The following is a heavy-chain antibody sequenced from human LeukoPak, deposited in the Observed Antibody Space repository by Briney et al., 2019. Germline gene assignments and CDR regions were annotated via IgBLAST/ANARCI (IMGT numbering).Heavy chain of an antibody. Sequence: ASVKVSCKASGGTFSSYAISWVRQAPGQGLEWMGRIIPIFGTANYAQKFQGRVTITTDESTSTAYMELGSLRSEDTAVYYCARGPQGVVPAAMRYYYYMDVWGKGTTVTVSS. CDR2: IIPIFGTA. V-gene: IGHV1-69*05. D-gene: IGHD2-2*01. J-gene: IGHJ6*03. CDR3: ARGPQGVVPAAMRYYYYMDV. CDR1: GGTFSSYA.